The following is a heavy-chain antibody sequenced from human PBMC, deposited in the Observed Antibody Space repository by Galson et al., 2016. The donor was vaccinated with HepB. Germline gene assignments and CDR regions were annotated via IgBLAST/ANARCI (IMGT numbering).Heavy chain of an antibody. V-gene: IGHV4-38-2*02. J-gene: IGHJ5*02. CDR1: GYFISSGYY. Sequence: EPLSLTCTVSGYFISSGYYWGWLRQPPGKGLEWIGSINHSGSTFHNPSLKSRVTISVDTSKNQFSLKLSSVTAADTAVYYCARVAIGLWFGVNWFDLWGQGTLVTVSS. CDR2: INHSGST. D-gene: IGHD3-10*01. CDR3: ARVAIGLWFGVNWFDL.